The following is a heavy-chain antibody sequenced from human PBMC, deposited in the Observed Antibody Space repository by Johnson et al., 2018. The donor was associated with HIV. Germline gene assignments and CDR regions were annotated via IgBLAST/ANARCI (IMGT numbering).Heavy chain of an antibody. CDR2: ISYDGSNK. J-gene: IGHJ3*02. V-gene: IGHV3-30-3*01. D-gene: IGHD1-14*01. Sequence: VESGGGVVQPGRSLRLSCAASGFTFSSYAMHWVRQAPGKGLEWVAVISYDGSNKYYADSVKGRFPISRDDSKNSLYLQMNSLKTEDTAVYYCARGPKNPGLDAFDIWGQGTVVTVSS. CDR3: ARGPKNPGLDAFDI. CDR1: GFTFSSYA.